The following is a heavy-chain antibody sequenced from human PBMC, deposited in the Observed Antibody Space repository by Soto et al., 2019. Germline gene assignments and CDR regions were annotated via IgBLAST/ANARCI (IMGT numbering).Heavy chain of an antibody. CDR2: ISGYNGDT. CDR3: AKNGQPPYYYYGMDV. Sequence: QGQLVQSGGEAKKPGASVKVSCKASGYTFTRYGISWVRQAPGQGLEWMGWISGYNGDTNYAQKFQGRVTMTIDTSTSTASMELRSLTSDDTAVYYCAKNGQPPYYYYGMDVWGQGTTVTVSS. D-gene: IGHD2-8*01. CDR1: GYTFTRYG. V-gene: IGHV1-18*01. J-gene: IGHJ6*02.